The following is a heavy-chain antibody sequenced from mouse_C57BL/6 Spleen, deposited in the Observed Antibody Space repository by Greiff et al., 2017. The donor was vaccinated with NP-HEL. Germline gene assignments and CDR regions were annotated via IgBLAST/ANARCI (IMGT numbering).Heavy chain of an antibody. V-gene: IGHV14-1*01. J-gene: IGHJ3*01. CDR1: GFNIKDYY. Sequence: EVQLQQSGAELVRPGASVKLSCTASGFNIKDYYMHWVKQRPEQGLEWIGRIDPEDGDTEYAPKFQGKATMTADTSSNTAYLPLSSLTSEDTAVYYCTTADYYGSSYPAWFAYWGQGTLVTVSA. D-gene: IGHD1-1*01. CDR3: TTADYYGSSYPAWFAY. CDR2: IDPEDGDT.